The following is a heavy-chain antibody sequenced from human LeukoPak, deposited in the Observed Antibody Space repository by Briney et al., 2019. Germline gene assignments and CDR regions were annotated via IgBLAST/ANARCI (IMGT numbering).Heavy chain of an antibody. CDR2: IIPIFGTA. J-gene: IGHJ4*02. D-gene: IGHD3-10*01. V-gene: IGHV1-69*06. CDR3: ARVREYYGSGSYGY. Sequence: ASVKVSCKASGGTFSSYAISWVRQAPGQGLEWMGGIIPIFGTANYAQKFQGRVTITADKSTSTAYMELSSLRSEDTAVYYCARVREYYGSGSYGYWGQGTLVTVSS. CDR1: GGTFSSYA.